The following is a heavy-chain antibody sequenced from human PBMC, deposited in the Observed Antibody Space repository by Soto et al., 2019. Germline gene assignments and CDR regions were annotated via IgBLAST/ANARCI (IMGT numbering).Heavy chain of an antibody. Sequence: QVQLQESGPGLVKPSETLSLTCTVSGASISGFYWSWIRKSAGKGLEWIGRIYATGTTDYNPSLKGRVMMSVDTSKKQFSLTLRSGTAADTAVYYCGRDGTKTLRDWFDPRGQGISVNVSS. J-gene: IGHJ5*02. D-gene: IGHD1-1*01. CDR2: IYATGTT. CDR3: GRDGTKTLRDWFDP. V-gene: IGHV4-4*07. CDR1: GASISGFY.